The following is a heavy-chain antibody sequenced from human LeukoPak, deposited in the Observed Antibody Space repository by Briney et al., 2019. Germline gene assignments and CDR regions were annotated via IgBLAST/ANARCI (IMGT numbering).Heavy chain of an antibody. J-gene: IGHJ3*02. D-gene: IGHD1-26*01. CDR3: ARRRWELPDLHGAFDI. V-gene: IGHV1-18*01. CDR2: ISAYNGNT. Sequence: ASVKVSCKASGYTFTSYGISWVRQAPGQGLEWMGWISAYNGNTNYAQKLQGRVTMTTDTSTSTAYMELRSLRSDDTAVYYCARRRWELPDLHGAFDIWGQGTMVTVSS. CDR1: GYTFTSYG.